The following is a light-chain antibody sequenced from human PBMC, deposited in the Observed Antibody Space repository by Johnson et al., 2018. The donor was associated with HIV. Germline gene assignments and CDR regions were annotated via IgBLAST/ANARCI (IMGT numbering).Light chain of an antibody. CDR1: TSNIGDNY. V-gene: IGLV1-51*01. J-gene: IGLJ1*01. Sequence: QPVLTQPPSVSAAPGQKVTISCSGSTSNIGDNYVSWYWQLPGTAPKLLISANDKRPSGIPDRFSGSKSGTSATLGITGLQTGDEADYYCGTWDSSLGAFVFGTGTKVTVL. CDR2: AND. CDR3: GTWDSSLGAFV.